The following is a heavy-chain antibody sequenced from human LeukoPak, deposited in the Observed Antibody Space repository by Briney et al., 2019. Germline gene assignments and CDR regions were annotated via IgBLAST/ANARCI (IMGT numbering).Heavy chain of an antibody. J-gene: IGHJ4*01. CDR1: GGSISSGGYS. V-gene: IGHV4-30-4*07. CDR2: IYYCGST. D-gene: IGHD1-14*01. Sequence: PSQTLSLTCAVSGGSISSGGYSWSWIRQPPGKGLEWIGYIYYCGSTYYNPSLKSRVTISVDTSKNQFSLKLSSVTAADTAVYYCARAPEYGLYYFDYWGQGTLVTVSS. CDR3: ARAPEYGLYYFDY.